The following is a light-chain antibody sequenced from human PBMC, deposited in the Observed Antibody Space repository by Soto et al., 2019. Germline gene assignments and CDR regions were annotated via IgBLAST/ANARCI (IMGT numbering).Light chain of an antibody. CDR3: QQLITYPQT. CDR1: QGVSTY. V-gene: IGKV1-9*01. J-gene: IGKJ1*01. CDR2: GAS. Sequence: DIQLTQSPSFLSASVGDRVTMTCRASQGVSTYLAWYQQKPGNAPKLLIYGASTLQSGVPSRFSGSGSGTEFALAISSLQPEDFATYYCQQLITYPQTFGQGTKVEIK.